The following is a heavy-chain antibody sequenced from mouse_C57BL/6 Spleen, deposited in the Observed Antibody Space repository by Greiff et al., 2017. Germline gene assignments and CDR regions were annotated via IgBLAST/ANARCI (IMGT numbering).Heavy chain of an antibody. CDR2: SRNKANDYTT. CDR3: ARDTLYYGSSPSYAMDY. CDR1: GFTFSDFY. D-gene: IGHD1-1*01. Sequence: EVKLVESGGGLVQSGRSLRLSCATSGFTFSDFYMEWVRQAPGKGLEWIAASRNKANDYTTEYSASVKGRFIVSRDTSQSILYLQMNALRAEDTAIYYCARDTLYYGSSPSYAMDYWGQGTSVTVSS. V-gene: IGHV7-1*01. J-gene: IGHJ4*01.